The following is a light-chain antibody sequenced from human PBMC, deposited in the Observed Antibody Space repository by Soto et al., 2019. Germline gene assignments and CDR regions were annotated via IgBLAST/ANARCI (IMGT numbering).Light chain of an antibody. CDR1: QSVSSSY. CDR2: GAS. Sequence: EIVLTQSPGTLSLSPGERATLSCRASQSVSSSYLAWYQQKPGQAPRLLIYGASSRATGIPDRFSGSGSGTDFTVTIIRLEPEDFAVYYCQQYGSSRLTFGGGTKVEIK. V-gene: IGKV3-20*01. CDR3: QQYGSSRLT. J-gene: IGKJ4*01.